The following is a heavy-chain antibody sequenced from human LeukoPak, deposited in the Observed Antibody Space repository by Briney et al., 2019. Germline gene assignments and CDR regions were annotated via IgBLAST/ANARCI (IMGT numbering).Heavy chain of an antibody. CDR2: IYSDGSST. V-gene: IGHV3-74*01. Sequence: SGGSLRLSCAASGFTFSSYWMHWVRQAPGKGLVWVSRIYSDGSSTNYADSVKGRFTISRDNSKNTLYLQMNSLRAEDTAVYYCAKIGDLDYWGQGTLVTVSS. J-gene: IGHJ4*02. CDR3: AKIGDLDY. D-gene: IGHD3-10*01. CDR1: GFTFSSYW.